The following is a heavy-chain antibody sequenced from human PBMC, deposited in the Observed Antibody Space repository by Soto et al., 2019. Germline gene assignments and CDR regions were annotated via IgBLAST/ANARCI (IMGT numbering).Heavy chain of an antibody. CDR3: TRPEDYLDYFEY. V-gene: IGHV3-11*01. D-gene: IGHD4-17*01. CDR1: GFTFNDYF. CDR2: ISRSGNTI. Sequence: QVQLVESGGGLVKPGGSLRLSCAASGFTFNDYFMNWIRQAPGKGLEWVSYISRSGNTIYYADSVKGRFTISRDNAKDSLYLQMTSLRVEDTAVYYCTRPEDYLDYFEYWGQGTLVSVSS. J-gene: IGHJ4*02.